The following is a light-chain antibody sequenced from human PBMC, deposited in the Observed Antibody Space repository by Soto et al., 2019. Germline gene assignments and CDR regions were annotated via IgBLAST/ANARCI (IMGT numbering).Light chain of an antibody. CDR1: QSVSSN. CDR2: DAS. Sequence: EIVLTQSPATLSLSPGERATVSCRASQSVSSNLAWYQHKPGQAPRLLIYDASNRATGIPARFSGSGSGTDFTLTISGLEPEDFAVYYCQQRREWPPGASFGGGTKVEI. J-gene: IGKJ4*01. CDR3: QQRREWPPGAS. V-gene: IGKV3-11*01.